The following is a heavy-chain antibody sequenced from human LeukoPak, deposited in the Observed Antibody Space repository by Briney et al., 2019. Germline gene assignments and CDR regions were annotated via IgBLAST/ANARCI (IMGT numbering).Heavy chain of an antibody. J-gene: IGHJ3*01. V-gene: IGHV4-34*01. CDR1: GGSFSSYY. CDR3: ARHDFSGYAFDF. Sequence: SETLCLTCVINGGSFSSYYWSWIRQVPGKGLGWIGEINQGGSTNFNPSLESRVRMSVDTSKNQFSLNVRSLSAADTAVYFCARHDFSGYAFDFWGQGTTVTVSS. D-gene: IGHD3/OR15-3a*01. CDR2: INQGGST.